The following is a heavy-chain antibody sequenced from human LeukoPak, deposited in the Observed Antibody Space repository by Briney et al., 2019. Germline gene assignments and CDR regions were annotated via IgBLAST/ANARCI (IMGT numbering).Heavy chain of an antibody. Sequence: ASVKVSCKASGYTFTSYYMHWVRQAPGRGLEWMGIINPSGGNTSYAQKFQGRVTMTRDTSTSTVYMELSSLRSEDTAVYYCARDVSDCRGGSCYSYFDYWGQGTLVTVSS. D-gene: IGHD2-15*01. CDR3: ARDVSDCRGGSCYSYFDY. CDR2: INPSGGNT. J-gene: IGHJ4*02. CDR1: GYTFTSYY. V-gene: IGHV1-46*01.